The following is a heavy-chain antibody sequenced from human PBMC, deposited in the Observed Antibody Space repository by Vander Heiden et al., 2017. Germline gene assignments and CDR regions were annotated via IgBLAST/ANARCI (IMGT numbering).Heavy chain of an antibody. CDR2: ISAYNGNT. Sequence: QVQLVHSGAQVNKPGASVKVSCKASAYTFTSHGIRWVRQAPGQGLEWMGWISAYNGNTNYAQKLQGRVTMTTETSTSTAYMELRRLRSDDTAVYYCARKVDFELYFDYWGQGTLVTVSS. J-gene: IGHJ4*02. CDR1: AYTFTSHG. D-gene: IGHD1-26*01. V-gene: IGHV1-18*04. CDR3: ARKVDFELYFDY.